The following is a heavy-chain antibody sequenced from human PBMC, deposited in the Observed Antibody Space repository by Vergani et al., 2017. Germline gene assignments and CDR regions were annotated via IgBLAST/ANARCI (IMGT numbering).Heavy chain of an antibody. J-gene: IGHJ6*03. D-gene: IGHD4-17*01. V-gene: IGHV4-39*01. CDR3: ARNDYARITYYYYMDV. CDR2: IYYSGST. Sequence: QLQLQESGPGLVKPSETLSLTCTVSGGSISSSSYYWGWIRQPPGKGLEWIGSIYYSGSTYYNPSLKSRVTISVDTSKNQFSLKLSSVTAADTAVYYCARNDYARITYYYYMDVWGKGTTVTVSS. CDR1: GGSISSSSYY.